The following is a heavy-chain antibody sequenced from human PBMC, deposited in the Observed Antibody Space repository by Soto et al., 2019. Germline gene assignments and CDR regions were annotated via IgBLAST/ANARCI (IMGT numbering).Heavy chain of an antibody. V-gene: IGHV4-31*03. Sequence: SETLSLTCTVSGGSISSGGYYWSWIRQHPGKGLEWIGYIYYSGSTYYNPSLKSRVTISVDTSKNQFSLKLSSVTAADTPVYYCARLHRLWFGESGYWGQGTLVTVSS. D-gene: IGHD3-10*01. CDR2: IYYSGST. CDR3: ARLHRLWFGESGY. J-gene: IGHJ4*02. CDR1: GGSISSGGYY.